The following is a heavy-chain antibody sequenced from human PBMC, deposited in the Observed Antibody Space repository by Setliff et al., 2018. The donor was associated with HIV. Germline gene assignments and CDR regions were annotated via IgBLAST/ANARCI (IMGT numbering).Heavy chain of an antibody. CDR3: ARLRGLARIYFYYYMDV. D-gene: IGHD3-9*01. Sequence: PSETLSLTCKVSGDSISSNSWSWIRQPPGGGLEFIGYISYSGSTNYNPSLKSRITISVDTSKNRFSLKLMSVTAADTAVYYCARLRGLARIYFYYYMDVWGKGTTVTVSS. CDR2: ISYSGST. J-gene: IGHJ6*03. V-gene: IGHV4-59*01. CDR1: GDSISSNS.